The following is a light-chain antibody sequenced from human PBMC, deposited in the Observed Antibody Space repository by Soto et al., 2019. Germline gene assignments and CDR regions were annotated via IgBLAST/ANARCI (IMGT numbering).Light chain of an antibody. V-gene: IGLV1-44*01. CDR1: SFNIGSNT. CDR3: AAWDDSLNGFVV. CDR2: SNN. J-gene: IGLJ2*01. Sequence: QSVLTQPPSASGIPGQRVTISCSGSSFNIGSNTVNWYQQLPGTAPKLLTYSNNQRPSGVPDRFSGSKSGTSASLAISGLQSEDEADYYCAAWDDSLNGFVVFGGGTKLTVL.